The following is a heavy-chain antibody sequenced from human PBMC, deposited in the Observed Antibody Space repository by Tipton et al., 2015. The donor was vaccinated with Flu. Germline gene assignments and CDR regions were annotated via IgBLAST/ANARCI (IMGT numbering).Heavy chain of an antibody. CDR2: IYTSGST. V-gene: IGHV4-4*07. J-gene: IGHJ4*02. CDR3: ARRKRSSSTTPMHYFDY. CDR1: GGSISSYY. D-gene: IGHD2-2*01. Sequence: TLSLTCTVSGGSISSYYWSWIRQPAGKGLEWIGRIYTSGSTNYNPSLKSRVTMSVDTSKNQFSLKLSSVTAADTAVYYCARRKRSSSTTPMHYFDYWGQGTLVTVSS.